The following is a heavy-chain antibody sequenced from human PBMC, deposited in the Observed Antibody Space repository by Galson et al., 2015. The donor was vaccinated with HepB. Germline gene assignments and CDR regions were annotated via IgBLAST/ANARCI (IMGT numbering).Heavy chain of an antibody. V-gene: IGHV1-3*01. CDR1: GYTFTSYA. CDR3: ARDRDDILFDY. J-gene: IGHJ4*02. Sequence: SVKVSCKASGYTFTSYAMHWVRQAPRQRLEWMGWINAGNGNTKYSQKFQGRVTITRDTSASTAYMELSSLRSEDTAVYYCARDRDDILFDYWGQGTLVTVSS. D-gene: IGHD3-9*01. CDR2: INAGNGNT.